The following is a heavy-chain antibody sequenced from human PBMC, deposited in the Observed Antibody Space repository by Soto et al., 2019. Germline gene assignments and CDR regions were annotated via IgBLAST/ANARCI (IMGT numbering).Heavy chain of an antibody. CDR1: GYTFTNYG. CDR3: ARGPESRSTAYFDY. D-gene: IGHD2-2*01. CDR2: INAYNGNT. V-gene: IGHV1-18*01. Sequence: ASVKVSCKASGYTFTNYGITWVRQAPGQGLEWMGWINAYNGNTNYAQKVQGRVTMSTDTSTSTAYLELRSLRSDDTAVYYCARGPESRSTAYFDYWGQGTLVTVSS. J-gene: IGHJ4*02.